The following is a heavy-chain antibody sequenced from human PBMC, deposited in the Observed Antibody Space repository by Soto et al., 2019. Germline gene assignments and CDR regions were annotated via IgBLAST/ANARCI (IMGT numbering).Heavy chain of an antibody. D-gene: IGHD3-10*01. V-gene: IGHV4-39*01. CDR1: GGSISSSSYY. CDR2: IYYSGST. J-gene: IGHJ6*02. Sequence: SETLSLTXTVSGGSISSSSYYWGWIRQPPGKGLEWIGSIYYSGSTYYNPSLKSRVTISVDTSKNQFSLKLSSVTAADTAVYYCASLNLNYYGSGRYYWVGATKVSYYGMDVWGQGTTVTVSS. CDR3: ASLNLNYYGSGRYYWVGATKVSYYGMDV.